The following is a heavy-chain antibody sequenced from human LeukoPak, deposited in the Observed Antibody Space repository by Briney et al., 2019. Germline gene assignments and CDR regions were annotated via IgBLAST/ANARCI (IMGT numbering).Heavy chain of an antibody. CDR2: IIPIFGTA. V-gene: IGHV1-69*13. Sequence: GASVKVSCKASGGTFSSYAISWVRQAPGQGLEWMGGIIPIFGTANYAQKFQGRVTITADESTSTAYMELSSLRSEDTAVYYCARDRGSTKYNWFDPWGQGTLVTVSS. CDR1: GGTFSSYA. D-gene: IGHD2-2*01. J-gene: IGHJ5*02. CDR3: ARDRGSTKYNWFDP.